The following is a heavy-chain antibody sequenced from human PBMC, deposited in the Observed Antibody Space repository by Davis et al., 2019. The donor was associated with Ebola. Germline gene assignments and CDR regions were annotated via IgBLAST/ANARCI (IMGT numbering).Heavy chain of an antibody. V-gene: IGHV3-74*01. CDR3: ARDTPVIPDAFDI. Sequence: GESLKISCAASGFTFSSYWMHWVRQAPGKGPVWVSRINSDGSSTSYADSVKGRFTISRDNAKNTLYLQMNSLRAEDTAVYYCARDTPVIPDAFDIWGQGTMVTVSS. J-gene: IGHJ3*02. CDR1: GFTFSSYW. D-gene: IGHD3-16*02. CDR2: INSDGSST.